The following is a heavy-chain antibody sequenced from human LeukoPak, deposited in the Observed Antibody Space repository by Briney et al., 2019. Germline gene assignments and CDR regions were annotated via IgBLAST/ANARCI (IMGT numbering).Heavy chain of an antibody. V-gene: IGHV1-24*01. J-gene: IGHJ4*02. CDR1: GYTLTELS. Sequence: ASVKVSCKVSGYTLTELSMHWVRQAPGKGLEWMGGFDPEDGETIYAQKFQGRVTMTEDTSTDTAYIELSSLRSEDTAVYYCATGYGPMVQGVIIYYWGQGTLVTISS. CDR2: FDPEDGET. CDR3: ATGYGPMVQGVIIYY. D-gene: IGHD3-10*01.